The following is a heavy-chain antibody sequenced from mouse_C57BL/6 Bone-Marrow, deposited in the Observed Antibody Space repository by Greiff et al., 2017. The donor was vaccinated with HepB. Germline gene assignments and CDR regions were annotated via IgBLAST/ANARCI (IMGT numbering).Heavy chain of an antibody. CDR2: IYPGSGNT. D-gene: IGHD1-1*01. J-gene: IGHJ4*01. CDR3: AKEYYGSYYAMDY. Sequence: QVQLQQSGPELVKPGASVKISCKASGYSFTSYYIHWVKQRPGQGLEWIGWIYPGSGNTKYNEKFKGKATLTADTSSSTAYMQLSSLTSEDSAVYYCAKEYYGSYYAMDYWGQGTSVTVSS. V-gene: IGHV1-66*01. CDR1: GYSFTSYY.